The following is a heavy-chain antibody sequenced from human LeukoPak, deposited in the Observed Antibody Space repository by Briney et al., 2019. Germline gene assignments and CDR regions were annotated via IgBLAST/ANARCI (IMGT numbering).Heavy chain of an antibody. J-gene: IGHJ6*02. CDR1: GDSVSSNSAA. D-gene: IGHD3-22*01. CDR2: TYYRSKWYN. V-gene: IGHV6-1*01. CDR3: ARGPRYYYDSSGYYRPYYYYGMDV. Sequence: SQTLSLTCAISGDSVSSNSAAWNWIRQSPSRGLEWLGRTYYRSKWYNDYAVSVKSRITINPDTSKNQFSLQLNSVTPEDTAVYYCARGPRYYYDSSGYYRPYYYYGMDVWGQGTTVTVSS.